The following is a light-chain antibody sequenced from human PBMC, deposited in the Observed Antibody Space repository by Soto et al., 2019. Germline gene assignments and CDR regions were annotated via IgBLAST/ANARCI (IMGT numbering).Light chain of an antibody. V-gene: IGLV2-14*01. CDR2: DVS. Sequence: QSALTQPASVSGSPGQSITISCTGTSSDVGGYNYVSWYQQHPGKAPKLMIYDVSNRPSGVSNRFSGSKSGNTASLTISGLKAEDEADYYCSSYASSSTYVFGPGTKFTVL. CDR3: SSYASSSTYV. J-gene: IGLJ1*01. CDR1: SSDVGGYNY.